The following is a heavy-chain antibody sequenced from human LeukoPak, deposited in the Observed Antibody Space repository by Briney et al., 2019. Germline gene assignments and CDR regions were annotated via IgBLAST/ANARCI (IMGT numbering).Heavy chain of an antibody. D-gene: IGHD3-22*01. V-gene: IGHV4-39*07. Sequence: SETLSLTCTVSGGSISSSSYYWGWIRQPPGKGLEWIGTFYYSGSPYYNPSLKSRVTISVDRSKNQFSLKLSSVTAADTAVYYCARGAYYDSSGYYYYFDYWGQGTLVTVSS. CDR3: ARGAYYDSSGYYYYFDY. J-gene: IGHJ4*02. CDR1: GGSISSSSYY. CDR2: FYYSGSP.